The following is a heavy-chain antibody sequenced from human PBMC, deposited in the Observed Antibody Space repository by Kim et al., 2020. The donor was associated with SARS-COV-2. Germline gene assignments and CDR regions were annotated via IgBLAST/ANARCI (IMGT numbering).Heavy chain of an antibody. Sequence: PPLTSRVTISVDTSKNQFSLKLSSVTAADTAVYYCARYCSGGSCYEGVDYWGQGTLVTVSS. D-gene: IGHD2-15*01. V-gene: IGHV4-34*01. J-gene: IGHJ4*02. CDR3: ARYCSGGSCYEGVDY.